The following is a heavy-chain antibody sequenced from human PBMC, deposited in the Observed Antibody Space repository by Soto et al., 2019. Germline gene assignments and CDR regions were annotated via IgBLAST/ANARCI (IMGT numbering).Heavy chain of an antibody. V-gene: IGHV1-8*01. CDR2: MNPNSGNT. Sequence: QVQLVQSGAEVKKPGASVKVSCKASGYTFTSYDINWVRQATGQGLEWMGWMNPNSGNTGYAQKFQGRVTMTRNTSISTAYMELSSLRSEDTAVYYCARGPIAAPIYYDSYMDVWGKGTTVTVSS. D-gene: IGHD6-13*01. CDR3: ARGPIAAPIYYDSYMDV. CDR1: GYTFTSYD. J-gene: IGHJ6*03.